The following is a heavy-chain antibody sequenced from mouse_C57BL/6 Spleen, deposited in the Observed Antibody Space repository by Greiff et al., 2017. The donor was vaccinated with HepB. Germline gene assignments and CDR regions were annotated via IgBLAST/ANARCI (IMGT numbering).Heavy chain of an antibody. CDR1: GYTFTSYG. CDR2: IYPRSGNT. V-gene: IGHV1-81*01. D-gene: IGHD1-1*01. J-gene: IGHJ2*01. Sequence: LVESGAELARPGASVKLSCKASGYTFTSYGISWVKQRTGQGLEWIGEIYPRSGNTYYNEKFKGKATLTADKSSSTAYMELRSLTSEDSAVYFCARGGPPTVVATRGSYFDYWGQGTTLTVSS. CDR3: ARGGPPTVVATRGSYFDY.